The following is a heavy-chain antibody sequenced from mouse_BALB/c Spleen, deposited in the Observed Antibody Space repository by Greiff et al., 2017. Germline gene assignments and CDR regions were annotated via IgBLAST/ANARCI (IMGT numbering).Heavy chain of an antibody. CDR2: INPSNGRT. J-gene: IGHJ4*01. V-gene: IGHV1S81*02. CDR1: GYTFTSYW. CDR3: ARWGDAMDY. Sequence: QVQLQQPGAELVKPGASVKLSCKASGYTFTSYWMHWVKQRPGQGLEWIGEINPSNGRTNYNEKFKSKATLTVDKSSSTAYMQLSSLTSEDSAVYYCARWGDAMDYWGQGTSVTVSS.